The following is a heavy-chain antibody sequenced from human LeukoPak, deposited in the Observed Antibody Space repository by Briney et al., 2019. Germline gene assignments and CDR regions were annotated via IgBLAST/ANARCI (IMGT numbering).Heavy chain of an antibody. D-gene: IGHD3-22*01. Sequence: SETLSLTCSVSGGSISSYYCSWIRQPPGKGLEWIGYIYYSGSTNYNPSLKSRVTFSVDTSKNQFSLKLSSVTAADTAVYYCARHSKYYYDSSGSYVGYFQHWGQGTLVTVSS. CDR1: GGSISSYY. V-gene: IGHV4-59*08. J-gene: IGHJ1*01. CDR3: ARHSKYYYDSSGSYVGYFQH. CDR2: IYYSGST.